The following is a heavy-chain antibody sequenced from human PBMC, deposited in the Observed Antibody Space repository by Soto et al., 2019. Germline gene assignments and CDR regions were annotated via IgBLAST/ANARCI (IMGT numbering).Heavy chain of an antibody. Sequence: QVQLVESGGGVVQPGRSLRLSCAASGFTFSSYGMHWVRQAPGKGLEWVAVISYDGSDKYYADSVKGRFTISRDNSKNTLYLQMNSMRAEDTAVYYCAKVAPRIMITFGGAFDSWGQGTLVTVSS. CDR1: GFTFSSYG. D-gene: IGHD3-16*01. CDR2: ISYDGSDK. V-gene: IGHV3-30*18. CDR3: AKVAPRIMITFGGAFDS. J-gene: IGHJ4*02.